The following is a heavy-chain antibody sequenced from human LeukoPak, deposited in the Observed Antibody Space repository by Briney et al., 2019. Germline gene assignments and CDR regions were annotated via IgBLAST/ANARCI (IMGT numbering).Heavy chain of an antibody. CDR3: ARVSWFPGTSYYYMDV. J-gene: IGHJ6*03. V-gene: IGHV4-59*01. Sequence: PSETLSLTCTVSGGSISSYYWSWIRQPPGKGLEWIGYIYYSGSTNYNPSLKSRVTISLHTSKNQFSLKLSSVTTADTAVYYCARVSWFPGTSYYYMDVWGKGTTVTVSS. CDR2: IYYSGST. CDR1: GGSISSYY. D-gene: IGHD1-1*01.